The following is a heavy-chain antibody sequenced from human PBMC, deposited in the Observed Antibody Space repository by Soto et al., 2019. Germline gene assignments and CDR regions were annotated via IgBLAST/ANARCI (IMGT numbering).Heavy chain of an antibody. CDR3: ARGYYDWSIHDY. CDR1: GGTLSSYT. D-gene: IGHD3-9*01. J-gene: IGHJ4*02. V-gene: IGHV1-69*02. Sequence: GASVKVSCKASGGTLSSYTVSWVRQAPGQGLEWMGRVIPNLGVTNYAKKSQGRVTIIGDTSTSTAYMELSSLRYEDTAVYYCARGYYDWSIHDYWGQGTLVTVSS. CDR2: VIPNLGVT.